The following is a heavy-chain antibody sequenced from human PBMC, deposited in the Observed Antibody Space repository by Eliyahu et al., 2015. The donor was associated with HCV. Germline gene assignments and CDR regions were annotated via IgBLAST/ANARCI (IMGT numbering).Heavy chain of an antibody. CDR2: IWYDGSNK. J-gene: IGHJ2*01. Sequence: QVQLVESGGGVVQTGRSLRLSCAASGFTFSNYGLXWVRQAPGKGLEWVGVIWYDGSNKYYADSVKGRFTISRDNSKNTLYLQMNSLGAEDTAVYYCARDLLAFSGFDLWGRGTLVTVSS. V-gene: IGHV3-33*08. CDR3: ARDLLAFSGFDL. CDR1: GFTFSNYG. D-gene: IGHD2/OR15-2a*01.